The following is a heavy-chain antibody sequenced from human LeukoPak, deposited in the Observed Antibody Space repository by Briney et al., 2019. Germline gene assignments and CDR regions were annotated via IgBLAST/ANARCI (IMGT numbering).Heavy chain of an antibody. CDR3: ARCRVIPAFFDY. D-gene: IGHD3-22*01. Sequence: GSLRLSCTASGFTFSSYAMSWVRQAPGKGLEWVSAISGSGGSTYYADSVKGRFTISGDNSKNKVYLQMTSLRVEDTAVYYCARCRVIPAFFDYWGQGTLVTASS. J-gene: IGHJ4*02. V-gene: IGHV3-23*01. CDR1: GFTFSSYA. CDR2: ISGSGGST.